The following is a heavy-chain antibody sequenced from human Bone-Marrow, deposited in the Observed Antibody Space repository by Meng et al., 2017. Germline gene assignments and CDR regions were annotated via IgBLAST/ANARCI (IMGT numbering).Heavy chain of an antibody. Sequence: SGPTLVKPIQTLTLTCTFSGFSLSTSGVGVGWIRQPPGKALEWLALIYWDDDKRYSPSLKSRLTITKDTSKNQVVLTMTNMDPVDTATYYCAHMGSAVTTDYYYYGMDVWGQGTTVTVSS. CDR1: GFSLSTSGVG. J-gene: IGHJ6*02. CDR3: AHMGSAVTTDYYYYGMDV. CDR2: IYWDDDK. D-gene: IGHD4-17*01. V-gene: IGHV2-5*02.